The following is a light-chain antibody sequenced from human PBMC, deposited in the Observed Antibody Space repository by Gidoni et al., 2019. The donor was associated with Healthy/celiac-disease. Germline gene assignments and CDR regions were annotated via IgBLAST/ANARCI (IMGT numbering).Light chain of an antibody. CDR1: QSVSSSY. CDR3: QQYGSSPLT. CDR2: GAS. V-gene: IGKV3-20*01. Sequence: DIVLTQSPGTLSLSPGERATLSCRASQSVSSSYLAWYQQKPGQAPRLLIYGASSRATGIPDRFSSSGSGTDFTLTISRLEPEDFAVYYCQQYGSSPLTFXGXTKVXIK. J-gene: IGKJ4*01.